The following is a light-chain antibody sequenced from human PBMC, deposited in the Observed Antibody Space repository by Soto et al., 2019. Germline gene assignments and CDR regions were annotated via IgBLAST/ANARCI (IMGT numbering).Light chain of an antibody. CDR3: QQSYSTGVT. J-gene: IGKJ4*01. V-gene: IGKV1-39*01. CDR2: AAS. CDR1: QSISSY. Sequence: DIQMTQSPSSLSAYVGDRVTITCRASQSISSYLNWYQQKPGKAPKLLIYAASSLQSGVPSRFSGSGSGTDFTLTISRLQPEDFATYYFQQSYSTGVTFGGWNTWEI.